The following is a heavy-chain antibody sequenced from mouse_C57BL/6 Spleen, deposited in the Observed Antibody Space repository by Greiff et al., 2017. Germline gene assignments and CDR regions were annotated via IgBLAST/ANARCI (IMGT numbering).Heavy chain of an antibody. V-gene: IGHV1-4*01. CDR2: INPSSGYT. CDR1: GYTFTSYT. Sequence: VQLQQSGAELARPGASVKMSCKASGYTFTSYTMHWVKQRPGQGLEWIGYINPSSGYTKSNQKFKDKATLTADKSSSTAYMQLSSLTSEDSAVYYCAREGFYGSGAYWGQGTLVTVSA. CDR3: AREGFYGSGAY. D-gene: IGHD1-1*01. J-gene: IGHJ3*01.